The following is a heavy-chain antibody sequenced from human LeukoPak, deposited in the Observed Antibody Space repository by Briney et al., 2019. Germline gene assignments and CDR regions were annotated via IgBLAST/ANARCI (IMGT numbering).Heavy chain of an antibody. CDR2: ISAYNGNT. CDR1: GYTFISYG. D-gene: IGHD4-17*01. J-gene: IGHJ4*02. V-gene: IGHV1-18*01. Sequence: ASVKVSFKASGYTFISYGISWVRQAPGQGLEWMGWISAYNGNTNYAQKLQGRVTMTTDTSTSTVYMELRSLRSDDTAVYYCARVPDYGDYVAGKFDYWGQGTLVTVSS. CDR3: ARVPDYGDYVAGKFDY.